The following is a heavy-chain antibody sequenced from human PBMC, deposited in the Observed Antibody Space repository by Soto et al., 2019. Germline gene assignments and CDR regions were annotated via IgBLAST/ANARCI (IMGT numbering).Heavy chain of an antibody. Sequence: PGGSLRLSCAASGFTFSSYGMHWVRQAPGKGLEWVAVISYDGSNKYYADSVKGRFTISRDNSKNTLYLQMNSLRAEDTAVYYCVKQDGYSYAFDIWGQGTMVTVSS. J-gene: IGHJ3*02. CDR2: ISYDGSNK. D-gene: IGHD5-18*01. V-gene: IGHV3-30*18. CDR1: GFTFSSYG. CDR3: VKQDGYSYAFDI.